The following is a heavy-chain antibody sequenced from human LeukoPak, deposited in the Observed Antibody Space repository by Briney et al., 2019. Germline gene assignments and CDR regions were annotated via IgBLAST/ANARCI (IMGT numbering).Heavy chain of an antibody. CDR3: ARDRVWTVLY. Sequence: QTGGSLRLSCAASGFTFSSYAMSWVRQAPGKGLEWVANINQDGNEKYYVDSVKGRFTISRDNAKNSLYLQMNSLKTEDTAVYYCARDRVWTVLYWGQGTLVTVSS. CDR1: GFTFSSYA. V-gene: IGHV3-7*01. J-gene: IGHJ4*02. D-gene: IGHD6-13*01. CDR2: INQDGNEK.